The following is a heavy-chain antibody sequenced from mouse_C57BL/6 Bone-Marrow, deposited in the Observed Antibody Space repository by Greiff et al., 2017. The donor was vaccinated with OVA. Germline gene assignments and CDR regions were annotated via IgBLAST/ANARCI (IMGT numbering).Heavy chain of an antibody. V-gene: IGHV2-9*01. J-gene: IGHJ4*01. CDR3: AKRSHAMDY. Sequence: VHLVASGPGLVAPSPSLSITCTVSGFSLTSYCVDWVRQPPGKGLAWLGVIWGGGSTNYNSALMSRLSISKDNSKSQVFLKMNSLQTDDTAMYYCAKRSHAMDYWGQGTSVTVSS. CDR1: GFSLTSYC. CDR2: IWGGGST.